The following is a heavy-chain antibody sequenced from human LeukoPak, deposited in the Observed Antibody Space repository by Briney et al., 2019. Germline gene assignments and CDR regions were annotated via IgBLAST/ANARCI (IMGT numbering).Heavy chain of an antibody. CDR3: AKRSSGNYFDY. Sequence: GGSLRLSCAASGFTFSNYAMCWARQAPGKGLEWVSTISGSGGSTYYADSVKGRFTISRDNSNNTLYLQMNSLRAEDTAVYYCAKRSSGNYFDYWGQGTLVTVSS. V-gene: IGHV3-23*01. D-gene: IGHD1-26*01. CDR1: GFTFSNYA. J-gene: IGHJ4*02. CDR2: ISGSGGST.